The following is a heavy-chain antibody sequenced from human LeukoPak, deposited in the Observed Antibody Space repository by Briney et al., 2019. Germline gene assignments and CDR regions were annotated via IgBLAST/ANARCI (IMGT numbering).Heavy chain of an antibody. D-gene: IGHD3-16*01. CDR1: GXRFTNYC. CDR3: ATLILRAAPYYLDY. J-gene: IGHJ4*02. CDR2: IDPSDSYT. Sequence: GESLKISCKGSGXRFTNYCISWVRQMPGKALEWMGRIDPSDSYTDYSPSFQGHVTFSADKSITTAYLQWSSLKAPDTAMYYSATLILRAAPYYLDYWGQGTLVTVSS. V-gene: IGHV5-10-1*01.